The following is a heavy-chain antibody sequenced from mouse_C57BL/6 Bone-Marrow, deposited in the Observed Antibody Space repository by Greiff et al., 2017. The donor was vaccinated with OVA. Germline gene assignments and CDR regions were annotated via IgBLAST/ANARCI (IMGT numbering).Heavy chain of an antibody. CDR3: AGGGFAY. V-gene: IGHV1-64*01. CDR2: IHPNSGST. CDR1: GYTFTSYW. J-gene: IGHJ3*01. Sequence: QVQLQQPGAELVKPGASVKLSCKASGYTFTSYWMHWVKQRPGQGLEWIGMIHPNSGSTNYNEKFKSKATLSVATSSRTAYMQLSSLASEDSAVYYCAGGGFAYWGQGTLVTVSA.